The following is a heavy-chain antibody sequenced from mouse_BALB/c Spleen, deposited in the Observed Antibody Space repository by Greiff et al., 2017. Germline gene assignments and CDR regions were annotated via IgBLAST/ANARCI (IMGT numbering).Heavy chain of an antibody. D-gene: IGHD3-3*01. J-gene: IGHJ3*01. Sequence: VQLQQSGPELMKPGASVKISCKASGYSFTSYYMHWVKQSHGKSLEWIGYIDPFNGGTSYNQKFKGKATLTVDKSSSTAYMHLSSLTSEDSAVYYCAEGDPPFAYWGQGTLVTVSA. V-gene: IGHV1S135*01. CDR2: IDPFNGGT. CDR3: AEGDPPFAY. CDR1: GYSFTSYY.